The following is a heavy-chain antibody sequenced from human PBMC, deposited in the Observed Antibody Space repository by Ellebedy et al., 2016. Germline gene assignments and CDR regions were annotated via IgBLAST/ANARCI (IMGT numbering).Heavy chain of an antibody. D-gene: IGHD3-16*01. J-gene: IGHJ3*02. V-gene: IGHV1-2*02. CDR3: ARSLTQFDYVWGGDAFDI. CDR1: GYSFPDKY. CDR2: INPNSGGT. Sequence: ASVKVSCKASGYSFPDKYMHWVRQAPGQGLEWMGWINPNSGGTNYAEKFQDRVTMSRDKFTSTAYLELSRLRSDDTAIYYCARSLTQFDYVWGGDAFDIWGQGTTVTVSS.